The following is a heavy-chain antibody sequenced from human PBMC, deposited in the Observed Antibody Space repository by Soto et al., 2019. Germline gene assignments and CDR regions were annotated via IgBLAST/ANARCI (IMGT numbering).Heavy chain of an antibody. CDR2: ISAHNGNT. CDR1: GYAFTTYG. CDR3: ARGRDGDY. J-gene: IGHJ4*02. V-gene: IGHV1-18*01. D-gene: IGHD6-6*01. Sequence: QVHLVQSGAEVKKPGASEKVSCKGSGYAFTTYGMTWVRQAPGQGLEWMGWISAHNGNTNYAQKLQGRVTVTRDTSTSTAYMELRSLRSDDTAVYYCARGRDGDYWGQGALVTVSS.